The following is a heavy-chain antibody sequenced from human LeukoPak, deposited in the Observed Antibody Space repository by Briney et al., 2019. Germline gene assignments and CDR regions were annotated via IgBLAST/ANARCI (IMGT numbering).Heavy chain of an antibody. CDR3: ARGSYYDTSTYYRY. Sequence: PSQTLSLTCTVSGGSIGSGGYSWTWIRQPPGKGLEWIGYINYSGSTNYNPSLKSRVTISVDTSKNQFFLNLSSVTAADTAVYYCARGSYYDTSTYYRYWGQGTLVTVSS. CDR1: GGSIGSGGYS. V-gene: IGHV4-30-4*08. D-gene: IGHD3-22*01. J-gene: IGHJ4*02. CDR2: INYSGST.